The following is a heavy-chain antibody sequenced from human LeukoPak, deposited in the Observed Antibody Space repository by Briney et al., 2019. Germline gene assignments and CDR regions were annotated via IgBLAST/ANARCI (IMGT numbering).Heavy chain of an antibody. J-gene: IGHJ6*03. CDR2: INSDGSTT. CDR1: GFTLNGYW. D-gene: IGHD1/OR15-1a*01. CDR3: AKNGNNNYYYYHMDV. Sequence: GGSLRLSCAAPGFTLNGYWMHWVRQAPGKGLVWVSRINSDGSTTSYADSVKGRFTISRDNSKNTLYLQMNSLRAEDTAVYYCAKNGNNNYYYYHMDVWGKGTTVTVSS. V-gene: IGHV3-74*01.